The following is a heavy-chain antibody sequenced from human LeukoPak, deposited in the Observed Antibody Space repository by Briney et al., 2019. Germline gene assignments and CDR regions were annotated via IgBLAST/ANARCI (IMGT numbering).Heavy chain of an antibody. J-gene: IGHJ4*02. D-gene: IGHD3-22*01. CDR3: ASWLGY. CDR2: INHSGST. V-gene: IGHV4-34*01. CDR1: GGSFSGYY. Sequence: PSETLSLTCAVYGGSFSGYYWSWIRQPPGKGLEWIGEINHSGSTNYNPSLRSRVTISVDTSKNQFSLKLSSVTAADTAVYYCASWLGYWGRGTLVTVSS.